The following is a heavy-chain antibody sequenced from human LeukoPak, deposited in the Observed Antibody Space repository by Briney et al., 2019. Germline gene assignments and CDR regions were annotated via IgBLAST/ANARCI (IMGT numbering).Heavy chain of an antibody. D-gene: IGHD6-25*01. CDR2: IDTAGDT. CDR1: GFTFSSYD. J-gene: IGHJ3*02. V-gene: IGHV3-13*01. CDR3: ARVLTVRSGGYDAFDI. Sequence: GGSLRLSCAASGFTFSSYDMHWVRQATGKGLEWVSGIDTAGDTYYPGSVKGRFTISRENAKNSLYLQMNSLRAGDTAVYYCARVLTVRSGGYDAFDIWGQGTMVTVSS.